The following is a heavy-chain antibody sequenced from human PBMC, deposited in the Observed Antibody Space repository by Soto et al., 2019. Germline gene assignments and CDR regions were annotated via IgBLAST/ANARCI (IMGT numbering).Heavy chain of an antibody. CDR3: AKERGYDYVWGSYRYPDY. CDR1: GFTFSSYG. CDR2: ISYDGSNK. J-gene: IGHJ4*02. D-gene: IGHD3-16*02. V-gene: IGHV3-30*18. Sequence: VQLVESGGGVVQPGRSLRLSCAASGFTFSSYGMHWVRQAPGKGLEWVAVISYDGSNKYYADSVKGRFTISRDNSKNTLYLQMNSLRAEDTAVYYCAKERGYDYVWGSYRYPDYWGQGTLVTVSS.